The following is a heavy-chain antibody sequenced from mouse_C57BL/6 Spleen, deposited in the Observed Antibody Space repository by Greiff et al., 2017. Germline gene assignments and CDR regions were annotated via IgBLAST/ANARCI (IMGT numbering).Heavy chain of an antibody. CDR1: GFTFTDYY. D-gene: IGHD1-1*01. J-gene: IGHJ2*01. Sequence: EVHLVESGGGLVQPGGSLSLSCAASGFTFTDYYMSWVRQPPGKALEWLGFIRNKANGYTTEYSASVKGRFTISRDNSQSILYLQMNALRAEDSATYYCARYSSSYWYYFDYWGQGTTLTVSS. CDR3: ARYSSSYWYYFDY. CDR2: IRNKANGYTT. V-gene: IGHV7-3*01.